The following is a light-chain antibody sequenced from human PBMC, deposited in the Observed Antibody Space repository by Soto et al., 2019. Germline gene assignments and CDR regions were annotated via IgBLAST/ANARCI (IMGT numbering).Light chain of an antibody. CDR2: AAS. Sequence: DIQMTQSPTSLSASVGDRVTITCRASQGIRTYVAWYQQIPGKAPKLLIYAASTLQSGVPSRFSGSGSGSDFTLTCNGLQAEDVASDSCQPYSSVPVFGPGTKVEIK. CDR1: QGIRTY. CDR3: QPYSSVPV. V-gene: IGKV1-27*01. J-gene: IGKJ3*01.